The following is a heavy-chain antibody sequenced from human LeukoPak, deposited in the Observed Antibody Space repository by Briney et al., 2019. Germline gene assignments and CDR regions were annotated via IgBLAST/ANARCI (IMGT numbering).Heavy chain of an antibody. D-gene: IGHD6-13*01. Sequence: QSGGSLRLSCAASGFTFSSYAMSWLRQAPGKGLEWVSAVSGDGDSTYYAGSVKGRFTVSRDNSKSTLYLQMNGLRAEDTAVYYCAKEISSSWFEHWGQGTLVTVSS. CDR1: GFTFSSYA. CDR2: VSGDGDST. J-gene: IGHJ5*02. V-gene: IGHV3-23*01. CDR3: AKEISSSWFEH.